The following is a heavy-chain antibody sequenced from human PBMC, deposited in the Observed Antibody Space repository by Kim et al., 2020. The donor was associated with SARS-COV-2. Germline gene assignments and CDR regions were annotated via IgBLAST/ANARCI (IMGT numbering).Heavy chain of an antibody. Sequence: GGSLRLSCAASGFTFSSYAMHWVRQAPGKGLEWVAVISYDGSNKYYADSVKGRFTISRDNSKNTLYRQMNSLRAEDTAVYYCARDLAGSYYRPWFDPWG. J-gene: IGHJ5*02. CDR2: ISYDGSNK. CDR3: ARDLAGSYYRPWFDP. CDR1: GFTFSSYA. V-gene: IGHV3-30*04. D-gene: IGHD3-10*01.